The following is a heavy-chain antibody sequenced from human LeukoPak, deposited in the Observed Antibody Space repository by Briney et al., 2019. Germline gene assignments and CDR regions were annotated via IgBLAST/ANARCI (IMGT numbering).Heavy chain of an antibody. CDR1: GYTFTSYD. CDR3: ARGPINYGDYYYYMDV. CDR2: MNPNSGNT. V-gene: IGHV1-8*01. Sequence: ASVKVSCKASGYTFTSYDISWVRQATGQGLEWMGWMNPNSGNTDYAQKFQGRVTMTRNTSISTAYMELSRLRSDDTAVYYCARGPINYGDYYYYMDVWGKGTTVTVSS. J-gene: IGHJ6*03. D-gene: IGHD4-17*01.